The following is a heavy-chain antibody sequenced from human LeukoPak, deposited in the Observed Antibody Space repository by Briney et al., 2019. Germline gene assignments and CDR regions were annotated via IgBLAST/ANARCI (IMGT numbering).Heavy chain of an antibody. Sequence: GGSLRLSCAASGFTFSSSGMHWVRQAPGKGLEWVAFIRYDGTSKYYADSVKGRFTVSRDNSKNTVYLQMNSLRAEDTAVYYCAKETRGSYSDYWGQGTLVTVSS. CDR1: GFTFSSSG. D-gene: IGHD1-26*01. V-gene: IGHV3-30*02. J-gene: IGHJ4*02. CDR2: IRYDGTSK. CDR3: AKETRGSYSDY.